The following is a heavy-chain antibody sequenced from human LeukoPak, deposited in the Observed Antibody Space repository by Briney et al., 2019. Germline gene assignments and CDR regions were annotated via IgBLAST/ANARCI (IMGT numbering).Heavy chain of an antibody. Sequence: GGSLRLSCAASGFTFSSYAMHWVRQAPGKGLEYVSAISSNGGSTYYANSVKGRFTISRDNSKNTLYLQMGSLRAEDMAVYYCARDCERYYYDSSGYYYLEVATLDVWGQGTTVTVSS. CDR2: ISSNGGST. V-gene: IGHV3-64*01. CDR3: ARDCERYYYDSSGYYYLEVATLDV. CDR1: GFTFSSYA. J-gene: IGHJ6*02. D-gene: IGHD3-22*01.